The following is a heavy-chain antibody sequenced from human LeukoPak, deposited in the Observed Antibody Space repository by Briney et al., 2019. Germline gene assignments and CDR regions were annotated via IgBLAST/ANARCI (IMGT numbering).Heavy chain of an antibody. Sequence: ASVKVSCKASGGTFSSYTISWVRQAPGQGLEWMGRIIPILGIANYAQKFQGRVTITADKSTSTAYMELSSLRSEDTAVYYCATALSIVGAIIYAFDIWGQGTMVTVSS. V-gene: IGHV1-69*02. CDR3: ATALSIVGAIIYAFDI. D-gene: IGHD1-26*01. CDR1: GGTFSSYT. J-gene: IGHJ3*02. CDR2: IIPILGIA.